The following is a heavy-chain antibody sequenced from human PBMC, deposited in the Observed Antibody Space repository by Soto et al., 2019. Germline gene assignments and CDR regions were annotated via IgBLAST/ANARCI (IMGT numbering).Heavy chain of an antibody. CDR3: AGSMSSFVSYYYAWNV. CDR1: GGCFSSYY. V-gene: IGHV4-59*01. CDR2: IYHSGST. J-gene: IGHJ6*02. Sequence: SETLSLTCTVSGGCFSSYYWIWIRQPPGKGLEWIAYIYHSGSTNYNPSLKSRVTISRDTSRNQFSLKLRSVTAADTAIYYCAGSMSSFVSYYYAWNVWGQGTSVKVSS. D-gene: IGHD3-10*01.